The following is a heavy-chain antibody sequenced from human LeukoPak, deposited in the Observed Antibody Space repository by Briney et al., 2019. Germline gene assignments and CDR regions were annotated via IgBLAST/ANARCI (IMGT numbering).Heavy chain of an antibody. J-gene: IGHJ4*02. V-gene: IGHV4-34*01. CDR1: GGSFSGYY. Sequence: PSETLSLTCAVYGGSFSGYYWSWIRQPPGKGLEWIGEINHSGSTNYNPSLKSRVTISVDTSKNQFSLKLSSVTAADTAVYYCARCPSYYQFDYWGQGTLVTVSS. CDR2: INHSGST. CDR3: ARCPSYYQFDY. D-gene: IGHD3-10*01.